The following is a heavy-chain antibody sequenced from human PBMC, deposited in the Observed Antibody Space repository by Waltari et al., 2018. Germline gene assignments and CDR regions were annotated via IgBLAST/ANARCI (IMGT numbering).Heavy chain of an antibody. V-gene: IGHV1-8*01. CDR3: ARGAAAGKGAHWFDP. J-gene: IGHJ5*02. CDR2: MNPNSGNT. Sequence: QGLLVQSAAEVKEPGASGRVACKASGYTFTGFDLHWVRQATGQGPGWMGWMNPNSGNTGYGERFQDRLIMTRSTSITTAYMELTGLTSEDTAIYYCARGAAAGKGAHWFDPWGQGTLVIVSS. CDR1: GYTFTGFD. D-gene: IGHD6-13*01.